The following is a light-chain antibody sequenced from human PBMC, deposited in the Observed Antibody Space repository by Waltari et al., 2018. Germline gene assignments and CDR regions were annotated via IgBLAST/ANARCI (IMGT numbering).Light chain of an antibody. V-gene: IGKV1-39*01. J-gene: IGKJ4*01. CDR1: QSISSY. CDR3: QQSYSTPPLT. CDR2: AAS. Sequence: DIQMTQSPSSLSASVGDRVTITCRASQSISSYLNWYQQKPGKAPKLLIYAASSLQSGVPSRVSGSGYGTDFTLTISSLQPEDFATYYCQQSYSTPPLTFGGGTKVEIK.